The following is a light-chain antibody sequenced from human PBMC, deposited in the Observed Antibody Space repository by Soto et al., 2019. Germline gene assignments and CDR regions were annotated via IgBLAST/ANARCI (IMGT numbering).Light chain of an antibody. Sequence: QSVLPRPASGSGSPGQSITISCTGTTTDIRRYNYVSWYQHHPDKAPKLILSEVSNRPSGVSDCFSGSKSGTTASLTISGLQPEDEASYYCSSYTSSGTLVFGGGTKLTVL. J-gene: IGLJ2*01. CDR3: SSYTSSGTLV. CDR1: TTDIRRYNY. V-gene: IGLV2-14*01. CDR2: EVS.